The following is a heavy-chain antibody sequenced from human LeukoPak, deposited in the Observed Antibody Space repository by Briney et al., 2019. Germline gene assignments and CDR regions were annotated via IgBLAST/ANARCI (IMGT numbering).Heavy chain of an antibody. CDR3: AKDISSGGANWFDP. J-gene: IGHJ5*02. Sequence: SETLSLTCIVSGDSISSFYWSWIRQPAGKGLEWIGRIYGSGRTTYNPSLKSRVTMSIDTSRNQLSLKLSSVTAADTAVYYCAKDISSGGANWFDPWGQGTLATVSS. CDR1: GDSISSFY. D-gene: IGHD2-15*01. CDR2: IYGSGRT. V-gene: IGHV4-4*07.